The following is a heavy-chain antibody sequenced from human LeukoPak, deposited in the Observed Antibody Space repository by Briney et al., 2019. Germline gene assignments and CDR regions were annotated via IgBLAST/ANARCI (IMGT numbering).Heavy chain of an antibody. V-gene: IGHV1-2*02. J-gene: IGHJ4*02. CDR3: AREGNSYCGGDCYSDY. D-gene: IGHD2-21*02. CDR1: GYTFTGYY. CDR2: INPNSGGT. Sequence: ASVTVSCKASGYTFTGYYMHWVRQAPGQGLEWMGWINPNSGGTNYAQKFQGRVTMTRDTSISTAYMELSRLRSDDTAVYYCAREGNSYCGGDCYSDYWGQGTLVTVSS.